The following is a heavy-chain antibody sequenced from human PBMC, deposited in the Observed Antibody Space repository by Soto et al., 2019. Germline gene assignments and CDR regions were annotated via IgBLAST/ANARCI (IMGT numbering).Heavy chain of an antibody. CDR1: GFTFSSYA. D-gene: IGHD3-10*01. V-gene: IGHV3-23*01. CDR3: AKGVNYYGSGESSY. Sequence: LRLSCAASGFTFSSYAMSWVRRAPGKGLEWVSAISGSGGSTYYADSVKGRFTISRDNSKNTLYLQMNSLRAEDTAVYYCAKGVNYYGSGESSYWGQGTLVTVSS. CDR2: ISGSGGST. J-gene: IGHJ4*02.